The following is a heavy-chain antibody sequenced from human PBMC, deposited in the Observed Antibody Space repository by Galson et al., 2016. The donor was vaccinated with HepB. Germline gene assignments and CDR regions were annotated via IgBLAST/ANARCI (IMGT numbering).Heavy chain of an antibody. J-gene: IGHJ4*02. V-gene: IGHV3-9*01. Sequence: SLRLSCAASGFTFEDSAMHWIRQTPRKGLEWVSGISWNSNTIVYADSVKGRFAISRDNAKNSLHLQMNSLRGDDTALYYCAKGAVNILTGSVARFVYWGQGTLVTVSS. CDR2: ISWNSNTI. CDR3: AKGAVNILTGSVARFVY. D-gene: IGHD3-9*01. CDR1: GFTFEDSA.